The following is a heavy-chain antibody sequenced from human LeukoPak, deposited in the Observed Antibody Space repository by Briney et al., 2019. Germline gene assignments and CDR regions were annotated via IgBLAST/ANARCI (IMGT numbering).Heavy chain of an antibody. CDR1: GDTFTSYD. J-gene: IGHJ4*02. Sequence: ASVKVSCKASGDTFTSYDVSWVRQATGQGLEWMGWMNPNSGDTGYAQKFQGRVTMTRNTSISTAYMELSSLRSEGTAVYYCARVNTGSYSDYWGQGTLVTVSS. D-gene: IGHD1-26*01. CDR2: MNPNSGDT. V-gene: IGHV1-8*01. CDR3: ARVNTGSYSDY.